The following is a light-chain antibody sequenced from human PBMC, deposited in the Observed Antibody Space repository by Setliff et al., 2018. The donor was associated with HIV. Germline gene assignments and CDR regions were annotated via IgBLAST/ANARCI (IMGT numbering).Light chain of an antibody. Sequence: QSALTQPASVSGSPGQSITISCTGTSSDVGGYSYVSWYQQHPGKAPKLIIYEVRNRPSGVSNRFSGSKSGNTASLTISGLQAEDEADYYCISYAITNTLPFGTGTKVTVL. CDR2: EVR. J-gene: IGLJ1*01. V-gene: IGLV2-14*01. CDR1: SSDVGGYSY. CDR3: ISYAITNTLP.